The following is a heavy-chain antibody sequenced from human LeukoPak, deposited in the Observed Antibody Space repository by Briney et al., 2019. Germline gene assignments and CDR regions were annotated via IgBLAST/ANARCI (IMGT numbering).Heavy chain of an antibody. D-gene: IGHD3-10*01. CDR3: TRDRLTYYYYGMDV. V-gene: IGHV3-49*04. J-gene: IGHJ6*02. CDR1: GFTFGDYA. CDR2: IRSKAYGGTT. Sequence: GGSLRLSCTASGFTFGDYAMSWVRQAPGKGLEWVGFIRSKAYGGTTEYAASVKGRFTISRDDSKSIAYLQMNSLKTEDTAVYYCTRDRLTYYYYGMDVWGQGTTVTVSS.